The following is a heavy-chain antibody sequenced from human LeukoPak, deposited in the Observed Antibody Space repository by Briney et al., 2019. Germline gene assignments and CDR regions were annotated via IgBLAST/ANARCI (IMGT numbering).Heavy chain of an antibody. CDR3: ARDGHYYDSSGPEFDY. D-gene: IGHD3-22*01. CDR2: IYTSGST. CDR1: GGSISSGSYY. J-gene: IGHJ4*02. Sequence: SQTLSLTCTVSGGSISSGSYYWSWIRQPAGKGLEWIGRIYTSGSTNYNPSLKSRVTISVDTSKNQFSLKLSSVTAADTAVYYCARDGHYYDSSGPEFDYWGQGTLVTVSS. V-gene: IGHV4-61*02.